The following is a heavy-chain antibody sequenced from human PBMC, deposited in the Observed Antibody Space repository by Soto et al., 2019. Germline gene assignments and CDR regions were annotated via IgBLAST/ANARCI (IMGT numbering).Heavy chain of an antibody. J-gene: IGHJ3*02. D-gene: IGHD2-15*01. V-gene: IGHV4-34*01. CDR3: ARGGYCSGGSCYRPFDI. CDR2: INHSGST. Sequence: SETLSLTCAVYGGSFGGYYWSWIRQPPGKGLEWIGEINHSGSTNYNPSLKSRVTISVDTSKNQFSLKLSSVTAADTAVYYCARGGYCSGGSCYRPFDIWGQGTMVTVSS. CDR1: GGSFGGYY.